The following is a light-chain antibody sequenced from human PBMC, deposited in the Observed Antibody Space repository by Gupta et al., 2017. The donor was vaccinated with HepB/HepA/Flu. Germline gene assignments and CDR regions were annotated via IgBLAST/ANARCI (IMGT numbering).Light chain of an antibody. J-gene: IGLJ3*02. CDR1: SSNGGSNT. CDR3: GEWDDHLKGWV. Sequence: QSVPPQPPSSSGTPAQRVTISCSGNSSNGGSNTVNWYQQLPGTATKLRIESKNQRPSGVHDRCACFKAGTSASPATIALPSEDEADYDGGEWDDHLKGWVFGGGTKLTVL. CDR2: SKN. V-gene: IGLV1-44*01.